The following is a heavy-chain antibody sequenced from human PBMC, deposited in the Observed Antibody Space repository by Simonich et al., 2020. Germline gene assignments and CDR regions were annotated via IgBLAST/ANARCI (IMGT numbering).Heavy chain of an antibody. D-gene: IGHD6-13*01. CDR3: ARVGYSNYYYYGMDV. Sequence: QVQLQESGPGLVKPSETLSLTCAVSGYSISSGYYWGWIRQPPGKGLEWIGSIYHSGSTYHNPSRKSRVTISVDTSKNQFSLKLSSVTAADTAVYYCARVGYSNYYYYGMDVWGQGTTVTVSS. CDR1: GYSISSGYY. V-gene: IGHV4-38-2*01. CDR2: IYHSGST. J-gene: IGHJ6*02.